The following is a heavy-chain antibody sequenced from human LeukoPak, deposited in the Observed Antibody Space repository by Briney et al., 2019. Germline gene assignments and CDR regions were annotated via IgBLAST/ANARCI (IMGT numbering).Heavy chain of an antibody. V-gene: IGHV3-7*01. CDR1: GFTFSNYW. Sequence: GGSLRLSCEGSGFTFSNYWMTWVRQAPEKGLEWVANIKRSGSEKHYADSVEGRFTISRDNAKNSLYLEMNSLRAEDTAMYYCARDLDTYVVLTAYDTFDIWGQGTMVTVSS. CDR2: IKRSGSEK. CDR3: ARDLDTYVVLTAYDTFDI. J-gene: IGHJ3*02. D-gene: IGHD2-21*02.